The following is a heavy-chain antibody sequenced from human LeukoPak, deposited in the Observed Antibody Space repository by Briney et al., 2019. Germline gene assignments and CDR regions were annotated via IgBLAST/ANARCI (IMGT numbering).Heavy chain of an antibody. D-gene: IGHD3-22*01. CDR3: ARDPGAYYDSSGYLNWFDP. J-gene: IGHJ5*02. CDR2: FFTSGST. Sequence: SETLSLTCTVSGGSISSYSRSWIRQPPGKGLQWIAFFFTSGSTDYNPSLKSRVTISVDTSKNQFSLKLSSVTAADTAVYYCARDPGAYYDSSGYLNWFDPWGQGTLVTVSS. CDR1: GGSISSYS. V-gene: IGHV4-4*09.